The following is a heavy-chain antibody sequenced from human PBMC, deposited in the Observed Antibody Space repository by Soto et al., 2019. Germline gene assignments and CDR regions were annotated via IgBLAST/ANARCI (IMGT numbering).Heavy chain of an antibody. V-gene: IGHV5-51*01. CDR1: GYSFTSYW. CDR3: ARPHGGSNRRAHFDY. Sequence: HGESLKISCKGSGYSFTSYWIGWVRQMPGKGLEWMGIIYPGDSDTRYSPSFQGQVTISADKSISTAYLQWSSLKASDTAMYYCARPHGGSNRRAHFDYWGQGTLVTVSS. D-gene: IGHD3-16*01. J-gene: IGHJ4*02. CDR2: IYPGDSDT.